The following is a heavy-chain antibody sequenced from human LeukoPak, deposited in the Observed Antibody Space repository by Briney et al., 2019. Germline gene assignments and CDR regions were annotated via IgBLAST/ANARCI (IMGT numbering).Heavy chain of an antibody. CDR2: IHYSGDI. Sequence: SETLSLTCTVSGASISASYWYWIRQPPGKGLEWIGYIHYSGDINYNPSLKSRVTISAYTSKNQLSLKLSSVTAADTAVYYCARVGCSGGSCYPDYWGQGTLVTVSS. D-gene: IGHD2-15*01. CDR3: ARVGCSGGSCYPDY. V-gene: IGHV4-59*01. J-gene: IGHJ4*02. CDR1: GASISASY.